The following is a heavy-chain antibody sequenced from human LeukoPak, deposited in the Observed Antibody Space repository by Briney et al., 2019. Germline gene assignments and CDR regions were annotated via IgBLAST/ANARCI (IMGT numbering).Heavy chain of an antibody. CDR1: GASINTFS. CDR2: IYYSGST. J-gene: IGHJ6*02. CDR3: ARDSSGPDYYYGMDV. D-gene: IGHD3-22*01. Sequence: KSSETLSLTCSVSGASINTFSCNWFRQPPGKGLEWIGYIYYSGSTYYNPSLKSRVTISVDTSKNQFSLKLSSVTAADTAVYYCARDSSGPDYYYGMDVWGQGTTVTVSS. V-gene: IGHV4-59*12.